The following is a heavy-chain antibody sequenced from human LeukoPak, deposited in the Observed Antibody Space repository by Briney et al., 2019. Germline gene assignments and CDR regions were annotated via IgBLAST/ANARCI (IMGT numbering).Heavy chain of an antibody. CDR2: IYTSGST. CDR3: ARNYLDCSGGSCYSRLFDY. Sequence: SETLSLTCTVSGGSISSYYWSWIRQPAGKGREWIGRIYTSGSTNYNPSLKSRVTMSVDTSKNQFSLKLSSVTAADTAVYYCARNYLDCSGGSCYSRLFDYWGQGTLVTVSS. V-gene: IGHV4-4*07. J-gene: IGHJ4*02. CDR1: GGSISSYY. D-gene: IGHD2-15*01.